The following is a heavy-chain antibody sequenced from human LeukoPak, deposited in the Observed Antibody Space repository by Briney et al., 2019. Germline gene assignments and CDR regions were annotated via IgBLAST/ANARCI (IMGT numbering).Heavy chain of an antibody. D-gene: IGHD6-13*01. CDR3: ARQYSSSWYPPPAFYYFDY. J-gene: IGHJ4*02. V-gene: IGHV3-48*04. Sequence: GGSLRLSCAASGFTFSSYSMNWVRQAPGKGLEWVSYISSSSSTIYYADSVKGRFTISRDNAKNSLYLQMNSLRAEDTAVYYCARQYSSSWYPPPAFYYFDYWGQGTLVTVSS. CDR2: ISSSSSTI. CDR1: GFTFSSYS.